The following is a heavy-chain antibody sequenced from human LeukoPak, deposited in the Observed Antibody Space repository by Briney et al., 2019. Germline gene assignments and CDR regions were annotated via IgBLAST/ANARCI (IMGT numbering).Heavy chain of an antibody. J-gene: IGHJ5*02. D-gene: IGHD6-6*01. CDR3: AGDRLHSSSNRNWFDP. CDR1: GFTFSNYW. Sequence: GGSLRLSCAASGFTFSNYWMHWVRQAPGKGLEWVSSISSSSSYIYYADSVKGRFTISRDNAKNSLYLQMNSLRAEDTAVYYCAGDRLHSSSNRNWFDPWGQGTLVTVSS. CDR2: ISSSSSYI. V-gene: IGHV3-21*01.